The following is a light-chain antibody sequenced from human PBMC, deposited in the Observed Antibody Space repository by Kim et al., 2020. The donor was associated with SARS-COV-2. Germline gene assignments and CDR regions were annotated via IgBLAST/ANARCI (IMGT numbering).Light chain of an antibody. CDR1: SSDVGGYNY. CDR3: SSYTSSSTRV. Sequence: GQSISSYSTGTSSDVGGYNYVSWYQQHPGTAPKLMIYDGSNRPSGVSSRFSGSKSGNTASLTISGLHAEDEADYYCSSYTSSSTRVFGTGTKVTVL. V-gene: IGLV2-14*03. J-gene: IGLJ1*01. CDR2: DGS.